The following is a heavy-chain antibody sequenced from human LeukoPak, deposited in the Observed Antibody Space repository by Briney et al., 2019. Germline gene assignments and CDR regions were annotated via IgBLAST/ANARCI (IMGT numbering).Heavy chain of an antibody. J-gene: IGHJ4*02. V-gene: IGHV4-61*02. D-gene: IGHD3-22*01. CDR1: GGSISSGSYY. CDR2: IYTSGST. Sequence: PSETLSLTCTVSGGSISSGSYYWRWIRQPAGKGLEWIGRIYTSGSTNYNPSLKSRVTISVDTSKNQFSLKLSSVTAADTAVYYCARAYDSSGYYISYYFDYWGQGTLVTVSS. CDR3: ARAYDSSGYYISYYFDY.